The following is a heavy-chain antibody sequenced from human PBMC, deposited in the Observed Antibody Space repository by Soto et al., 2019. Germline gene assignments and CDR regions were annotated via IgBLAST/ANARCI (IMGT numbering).Heavy chain of an antibody. Sequence: QVQLVESGGGVVQPGRSLRLSCAASGFTFSSYAMHWVRQAPGKGLEWVAVISYDGSIKYYADSVKGRFTISRDNSKNTLYLQMNSLRAEDTAVYYCARDSGSYYRAYFDYWGQGTLVTVSS. CDR3: ARDSGSYYRAYFDY. CDR1: GFTFSSYA. D-gene: IGHD1-26*01. J-gene: IGHJ4*02. CDR2: ISYDGSIK. V-gene: IGHV3-30-3*01.